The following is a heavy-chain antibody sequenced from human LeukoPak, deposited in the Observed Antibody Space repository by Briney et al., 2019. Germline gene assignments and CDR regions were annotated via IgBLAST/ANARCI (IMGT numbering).Heavy chain of an antibody. CDR2: ISSSSSYI. D-gene: IGHD3-22*01. V-gene: IGHV3-21*01. CDR3: ARDSIRGHDSSGFNWFDP. Sequence: GGSLRLSCAASGFTFSSYSTNWVRQAPGKGLEWVSSISSSSSYIYYADSVKGRFTISRDNAKNSLYLQMNSLRAEDTAVYYCARDSIRGHDSSGFNWFDPWGQGTLVTVSS. CDR1: GFTFSSYS. J-gene: IGHJ5*02.